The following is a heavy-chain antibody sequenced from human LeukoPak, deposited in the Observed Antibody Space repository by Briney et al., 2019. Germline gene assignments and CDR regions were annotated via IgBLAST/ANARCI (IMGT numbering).Heavy chain of an antibody. CDR2: ISYDGSSE. CDR3: TRAYDSSGYYDYYYGMDV. CDR1: GFTFSSYS. V-gene: IGHV3-30*03. D-gene: IGHD3-22*01. Sequence: PGGSLRLSCAASGFTFSSYSMNWVRQAPGKGLEWVAVISYDGSSEYYADSVKGRFTISRDNSKNTLHLQMNSLRAEDTAVYYCTRAYDSSGYYDYYYGMDVWGQGTTVTVSS. J-gene: IGHJ6*02.